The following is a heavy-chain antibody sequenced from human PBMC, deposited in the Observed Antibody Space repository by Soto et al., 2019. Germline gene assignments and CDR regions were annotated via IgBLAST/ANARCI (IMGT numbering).Heavy chain of an antibody. Sequence: GGSLRLSCAASGFTVSSDYLTWVRQAPGKGLEWVAYIFADETTYYTDSVMGRFTVSRDTSKNMMYLHMTSLRAEDTAVYYCARDRLGGNPYYYGLDDWAQRTTVTVSS. CDR3: ARDRLGGNPYYYGLDD. CDR2: IFADETT. V-gene: IGHV3-66*01. J-gene: IGHJ6*02. D-gene: IGHD3-3*01. CDR1: GFTVSSDY.